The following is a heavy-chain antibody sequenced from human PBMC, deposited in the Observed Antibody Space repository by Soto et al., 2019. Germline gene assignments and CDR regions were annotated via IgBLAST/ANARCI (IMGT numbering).Heavy chain of an antibody. CDR2: MNPNTGSS. CDR3: ARRAETNGWNGFGADKYYFDF. Sequence: ASVKVSCKASGYTFTSYDIYWVRQATGQGLEWMGWMNPNTGSSGYAQKFQGRVTTTSDTSISTAHMELSSLRSEDTAVYYCARRAETNGWNGFGADKYYFDFWGQGTLVTVSS. J-gene: IGHJ4*02. D-gene: IGHD1-1*01. V-gene: IGHV1-8*01. CDR1: GYTFTSYD.